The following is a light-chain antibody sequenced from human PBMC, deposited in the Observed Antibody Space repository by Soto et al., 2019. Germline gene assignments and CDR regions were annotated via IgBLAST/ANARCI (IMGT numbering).Light chain of an antibody. CDR2: TAS. Sequence: DIQLTQSPCFLSSSVGDRVTISCRASQGVSSYLVWYQQKTAKPPTLLLSTASTWQSGVPSRFCGSGAGTEFTLTIISLQPEDFVTYYCQQLNSYPPLFTFGPGTKVDIK. J-gene: IGKJ3*01. CDR1: QGVSSY. CDR3: QQLNSYPPLFT. V-gene: IGKV1-9*01.